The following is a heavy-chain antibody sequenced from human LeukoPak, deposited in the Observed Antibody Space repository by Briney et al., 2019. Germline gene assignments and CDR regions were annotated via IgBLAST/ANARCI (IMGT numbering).Heavy chain of an antibody. CDR2: ISSSSSYI. CDR1: GFTFSSYS. Sequence: GGSLRLSCAASGFTFSSYSMSWVRQAPGKGLEWVSSISSSSSYIYYADSVKGRFTISRDNAKNSLYLQMNSLRAEDTAVYYCASSSSSFPYFDYWGQGTLVTVSS. CDR3: ASSSSSFPYFDY. V-gene: IGHV3-21*01. D-gene: IGHD6-6*01. J-gene: IGHJ4*02.